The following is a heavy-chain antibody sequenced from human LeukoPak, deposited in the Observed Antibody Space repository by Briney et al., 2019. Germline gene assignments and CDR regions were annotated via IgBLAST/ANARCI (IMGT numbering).Heavy chain of an antibody. V-gene: IGHV3-23*01. J-gene: IGHJ5*02. CDR1: GFTFSSYA. Sequence: PGGSLRLSCAASGFTFSSYAMSWVRQAPGKGLEWVSGISGRDSTTYYADSVKGRFTISRENSKNTLYLQMNSLRAEDTAVYYCAKLTGGLNWFDPWGQGTLVTVSS. CDR3: AKLTGGLNWFDP. D-gene: IGHD2-8*02. CDR2: ISGRDSTT.